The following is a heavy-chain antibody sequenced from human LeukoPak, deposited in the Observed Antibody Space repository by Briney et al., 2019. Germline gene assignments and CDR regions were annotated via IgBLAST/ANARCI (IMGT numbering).Heavy chain of an antibody. CDR1: GVTFSSDS. Sequence: GGSLRLSCAASGVTFSSDSMNWVRQAPGKGLGWVSYIGSSISTIYYADSVKGRFTISRDNAKNSLYLQMNSLRAEDTAVYYCARDSGSDGSGSYFGYWGQGTLVTVSS. CDR2: IGSSISTI. V-gene: IGHV3-48*04. D-gene: IGHD3-10*01. CDR3: ARDSGSDGSGSYFGY. J-gene: IGHJ4*02.